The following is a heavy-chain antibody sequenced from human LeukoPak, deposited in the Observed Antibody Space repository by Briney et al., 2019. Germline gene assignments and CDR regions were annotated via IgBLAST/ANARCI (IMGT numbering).Heavy chain of an antibody. V-gene: IGHV3-21*01. CDR3: AREDRAIAPYYYYGMDV. CDR1: GFTFSSYS. D-gene: IGHD6-13*01. CDR2: ISSSSSYI. J-gene: IGHJ6*02. Sequence: GARRLSCAASGFTFSSYSMNWVRQAPGKGLEWVSSISSSSSYIYYADSVKGRFTISRDNAKNSLYLQMNSLRAEDTAVYYCAREDRAIAPYYYYGMDVWGQGTTVTVSS.